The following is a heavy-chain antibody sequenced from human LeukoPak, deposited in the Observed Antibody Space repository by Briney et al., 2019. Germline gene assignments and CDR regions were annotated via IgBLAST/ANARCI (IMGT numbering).Heavy chain of an antibody. V-gene: IGHV1-18*01. CDR2: ISGYNDNP. CDR1: GYTFTKSG. CDR3: ARDGTTTDDY. D-gene: IGHD1-26*01. Sequence: ASVKVSSKASGYTFTKSGINRVRQAPGQGLEWMGWISGYNDNPNYAQKFQGRVTMTADTSTTTAYMDLRSLTYDDTAVYYCARDGTTTDDYWGQKTRVTVSS. J-gene: IGHJ4*02.